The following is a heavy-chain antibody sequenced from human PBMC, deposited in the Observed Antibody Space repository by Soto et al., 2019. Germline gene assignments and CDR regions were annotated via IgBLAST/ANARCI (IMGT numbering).Heavy chain of an antibody. J-gene: IGHJ4*02. D-gene: IGHD1-1*01. Sequence: QITLKESGPTLVKPTETLTLTCTLSGFSITTGGEAVGWIRRPPGTAPEWLALLYSNVDAWYRPPLRYGLSVTKDTSKNHVVLTLTHMDPMDTGTYYCAKRRALSNNLVFDRWGQGALVTVSS. V-gene: IGHV2-5*01. CDR2: LYSNVDA. CDR3: AKRRALSNNLVFDR. CDR1: GFSITTGGEA.